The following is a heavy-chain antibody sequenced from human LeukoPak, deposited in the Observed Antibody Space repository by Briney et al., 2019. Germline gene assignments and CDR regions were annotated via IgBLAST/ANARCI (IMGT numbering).Heavy chain of an antibody. Sequence: PGGSLRLSCAASGFTFSSYWMHWVRQAPGKGLVWVSRIDNDGSGTSYADSVKGRFTISRDNAKNRLYVQMNSLRVEDTAVYYCATGAGLWSPDYWGQGTLVTVSS. CDR1: GFTFSSYW. J-gene: IGHJ4*02. CDR3: ATGAGLWSPDY. V-gene: IGHV3-74*01. CDR2: IDNDGSGT. D-gene: IGHD5-18*01.